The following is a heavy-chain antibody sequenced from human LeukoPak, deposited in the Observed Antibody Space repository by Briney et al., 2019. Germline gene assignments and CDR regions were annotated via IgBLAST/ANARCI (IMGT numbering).Heavy chain of an antibody. D-gene: IGHD3-22*01. Sequence: SETLSLTCTVSSGYVRRSSYYWGWIRQPPGKGLEWIGSIFYNGRTHYNPSLKSRVTMSVDTSENQFSLTVSSVTAADTAIYYCARMMFYDGSAAEDWGQGTLVTVSS. CDR2: IFYNGRT. J-gene: IGHJ4*02. CDR3: ARMMFYDGSAAED. CDR1: SGYVRRSSYY. V-gene: IGHV4-39*01.